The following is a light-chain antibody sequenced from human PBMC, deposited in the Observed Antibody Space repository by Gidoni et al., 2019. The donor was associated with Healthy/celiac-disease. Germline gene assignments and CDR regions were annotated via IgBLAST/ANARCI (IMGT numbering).Light chain of an antibody. J-gene: IGKJ4*01. Sequence: EIVLTQSPGTLSLSPGERATISCRASQSVSSSYLAWYQQKPGQAPRLLIYGASSMATCIPDRFSGSGSGTDFTLTISRLEPEDFAVYYCQQYGSSLFTFGGGTKVEIK. V-gene: IGKV3-20*01. CDR1: QSVSSSY. CDR3: QQYGSSLFT. CDR2: GAS.